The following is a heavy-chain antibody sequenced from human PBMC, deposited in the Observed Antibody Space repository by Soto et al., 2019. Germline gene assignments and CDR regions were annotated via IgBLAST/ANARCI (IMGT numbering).Heavy chain of an antibody. CDR3: ARAPGGIHAFDI. Sequence: TSYDINWVRQATGQGLEWLGRTYYRSKWYNDYAVSVKSRITINPDTSKNQFSLQLNSVTPEDTAVYYCARAPGGIHAFDIWGQGTMVTVSS. V-gene: IGHV6-1*01. D-gene: IGHD3-16*01. CDR1: TSYD. J-gene: IGHJ3*02. CDR2: TYYRSKWYN.